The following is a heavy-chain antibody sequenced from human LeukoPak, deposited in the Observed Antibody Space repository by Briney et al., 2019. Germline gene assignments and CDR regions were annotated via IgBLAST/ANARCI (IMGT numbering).Heavy chain of an antibody. J-gene: IGHJ4*02. CDR3: AKDLRLWLVHDEFDY. D-gene: IGHD6-19*01. CDR2: ISGSGGST. Sequence: GGSLRLSCAASGFTFSSYAMSWVRQAPGKGLEWVSAISGSGGSTYYADSVKGRFTISRDNSKNTLYLQMNSLRAEDTAVYYCAKDLRLWLVHDEFDYWGQGTLVTFSS. V-gene: IGHV3-23*01. CDR1: GFTFSSYA.